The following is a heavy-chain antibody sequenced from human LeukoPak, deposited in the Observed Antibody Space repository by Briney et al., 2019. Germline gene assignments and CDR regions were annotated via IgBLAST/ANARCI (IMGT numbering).Heavy chain of an antibody. CDR2: IYYSGST. Sequence: PSETLSLTCTVSGGSISSYYWSWIRQPPGKGLEWIGYIYYSGSTNYNPSLKSRVTISVDTSKNQFSLKLSSVTAADTAVYYCASHGRWGGATRVNWFDPWGQGTLVTVSS. CDR1: GGSISSYY. J-gene: IGHJ5*02. CDR3: ASHGRWGGATRVNWFDP. D-gene: IGHD1-26*01. V-gene: IGHV4-59*01.